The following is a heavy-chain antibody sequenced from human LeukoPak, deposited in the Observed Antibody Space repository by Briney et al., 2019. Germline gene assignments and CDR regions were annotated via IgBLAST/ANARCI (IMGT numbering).Heavy chain of an antibody. V-gene: IGHV3-21*04. D-gene: IGHD6-19*01. CDR2: ISSSSSYI. Sequence: GGSLRLSCAASGFTFSSYSMNWVRQAPGKGLEWVSSISSSSSYIYYADSVKGRFTISRDNAKNSLYLQMNSLRAEDTAVYYCAKDLRPDSSGWSGFQHWGQGTLVTVSS. CDR3: AKDLRPDSSGWSGFQH. J-gene: IGHJ1*01. CDR1: GFTFSSYS.